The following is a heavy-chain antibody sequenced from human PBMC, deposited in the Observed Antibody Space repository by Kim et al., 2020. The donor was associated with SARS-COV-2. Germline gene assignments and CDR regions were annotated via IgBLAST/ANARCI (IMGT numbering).Heavy chain of an antibody. CDR2: INHSGST. V-gene: IGHV4-34*01. CDR3: ASFSSAHAFAI. CDR1: GGSFSGYY. Sequence: SETLSLTCAVYGGSFSGYYWSWIRQPPGKGLEWIGEINHSGSTNYNPSLKSRVTISVDTSKNQFSLKLSSVTAADTAVYYCASFSSAHAFAIWGQGTMV. D-gene: IGHD6-25*01. J-gene: IGHJ3*02.